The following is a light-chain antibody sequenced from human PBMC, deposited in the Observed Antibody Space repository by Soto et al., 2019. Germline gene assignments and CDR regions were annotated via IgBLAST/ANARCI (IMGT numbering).Light chain of an antibody. J-gene: IGKJ1*01. Sequence: EIVLTQSPGTLSLYPGERAILSCRASQTVSSSYLAWYQQKPGQAPRLLIYGASSRATGIPDRFSGSGSGTDFTLTISRLEPEDFAVYYCQQYGSPWTFGQGTKVEIK. CDR1: QTVSSSY. CDR3: QQYGSPWT. V-gene: IGKV3-20*01. CDR2: GAS.